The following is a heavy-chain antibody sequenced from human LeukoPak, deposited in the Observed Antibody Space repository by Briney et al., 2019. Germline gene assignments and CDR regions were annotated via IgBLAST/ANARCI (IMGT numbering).Heavy chain of an antibody. J-gene: IGHJ4*02. CDR3: ASTYGYELFGFAY. CDR2: IYPGDSDT. V-gene: IGHV5-51*01. D-gene: IGHD5-12*01. CDR1: GYRFTSYW. Sequence: GESLKISCKGSGYRFTSYWIGWVRQMPGKGLEWMGIIYPGDSDTRYSPSFQGQVTISADKSISTAYLQWSSLKASDTAMYYCASTYGYELFGFAYWGQGTLVTVSS.